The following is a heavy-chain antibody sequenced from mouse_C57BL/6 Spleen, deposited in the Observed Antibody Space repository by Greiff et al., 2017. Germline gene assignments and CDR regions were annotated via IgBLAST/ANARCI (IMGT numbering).Heavy chain of an antibody. D-gene: IGHD2-1*01. V-gene: IGHV1-4*01. J-gene: IGHJ4*01. CDR3: ARRDYGNYGAMDY. CDR2: INPSSGYT. Sequence: VQLQQSGAELARPGASVKMSCKASGYTFTSYTMHWAKQRPGQGLEWIGYINPSSGYTKYNQKFKDKATLTADKSSSTAYMQLSSLTSEDSAVYYCARRDYGNYGAMDYWGQGTSVTVSS. CDR1: GYTFTSYT.